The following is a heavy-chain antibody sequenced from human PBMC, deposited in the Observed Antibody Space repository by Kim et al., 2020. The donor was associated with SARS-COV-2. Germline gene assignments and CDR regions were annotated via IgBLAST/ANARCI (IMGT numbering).Heavy chain of an antibody. V-gene: IGHV3-9*01. D-gene: IGHD3-22*01. CDR2: ISWNSGSR. CDR1: GFSFGEYA. CDR3: AKGFSYDDRRPVDW. J-gene: IGHJ4*02. Sequence: GGSLRLSCAASGFSFGEYAMHWVRQAPGKGLEWVSGISWNSGSRGYVDSVKGRFTISRDNAKNSLFLQMNSLRAEDTAFYYCAKGFSYDDRRPVDWWGQGALVTVSS.